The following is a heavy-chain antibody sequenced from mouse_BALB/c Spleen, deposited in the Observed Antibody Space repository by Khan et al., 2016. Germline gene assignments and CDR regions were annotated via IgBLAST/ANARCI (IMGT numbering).Heavy chain of an antibody. D-gene: IGHD2-2*01. CDR3: VRDGYPYYFDY. CDR1: GFTFNTNA. J-gene: IGHJ2*01. V-gene: IGHV10S3*01. Sequence: EVQLVETGGGLVQPKGSLKLSCAASGFTFNTNAMNWVRQAPGKGLEWVARIRSKSNNYATYYADSVKDRFTISRDDSQSMLYLQMNNLKTEDTAMYYCVRDGYPYYFDYWGQGTTLTVSS. CDR2: IRSKSNNYAT.